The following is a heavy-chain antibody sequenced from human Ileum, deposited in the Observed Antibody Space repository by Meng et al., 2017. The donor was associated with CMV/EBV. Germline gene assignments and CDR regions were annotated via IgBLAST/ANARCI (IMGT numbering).Heavy chain of an antibody. CDR2: NSYGDFT. CDR1: GASVSEYY. CDR3: ARGSGYSIYDD. J-gene: IGHJ4*02. V-gene: IGHV4-59*02. Sequence: SETLSLTCTVTGASVSEYYCTWIRQSPGKGLEWLGYNSYGDFTNYNPSLDSRVTISVDRSKNQCSLVLTSLSTADAATYYCARGSGYSIYDDWGQGTLVTVSS. D-gene: IGHD4-11*01.